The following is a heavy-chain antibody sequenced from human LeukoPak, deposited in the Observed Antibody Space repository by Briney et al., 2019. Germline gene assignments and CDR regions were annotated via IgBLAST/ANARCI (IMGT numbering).Heavy chain of an antibody. V-gene: IGHV1-2*02. Sequence: ASVKVSCKASGYTFTGYYMHWVRQAPGQGLEWMGWMNPNSGGTNYAQKFQGRVTMTRDTSISTAYMELSRLRSDDTAVYYCARDYVWGSYLCYWGQGTLVTVSS. D-gene: IGHD3-16*02. CDR1: GYTFTGYY. CDR2: MNPNSGGT. CDR3: ARDYVWGSYLCY. J-gene: IGHJ4*02.